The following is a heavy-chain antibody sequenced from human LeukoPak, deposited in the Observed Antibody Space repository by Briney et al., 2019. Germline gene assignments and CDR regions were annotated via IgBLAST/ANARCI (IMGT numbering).Heavy chain of an antibody. CDR3: ARTERGYSGSAFDY. CDR1: GYTFTGYY. CDR2: INPNGGGT. V-gene: IGHV1-2*02. J-gene: IGHJ4*02. D-gene: IGHD5-12*01. Sequence: ASVKVSCKASGYTFTGYYMHWVRQAPGQGLEWMGWINPNGGGTNYAQKFQGRVTMTRDTSISTAYMELNRLRSDDTAVYYCARTERGYSGSAFDYWGQGTLVTVSS.